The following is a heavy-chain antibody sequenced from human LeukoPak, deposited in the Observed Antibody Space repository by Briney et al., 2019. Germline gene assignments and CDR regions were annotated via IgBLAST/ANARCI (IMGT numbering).Heavy chain of an antibody. Sequence: GASVKVSCKASGGTFSSFPISWVRQAPGQGLEWLGRIIPFLDTTNYAHKFQGRVKITADKSTSTAYMELSSLRSEDTAVYYCARNDRYSSSWSYYYGMDVWGQGTTVTVSS. D-gene: IGHD6-13*01. CDR2: IIPFLDTT. J-gene: IGHJ6*02. V-gene: IGHV1-69*08. CDR3: ARNDRYSSSWSYYYGMDV. CDR1: GGTFSSFP.